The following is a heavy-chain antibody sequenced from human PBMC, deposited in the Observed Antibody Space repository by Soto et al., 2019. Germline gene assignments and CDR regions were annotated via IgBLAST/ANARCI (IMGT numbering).Heavy chain of an antibody. D-gene: IGHD1-26*01. CDR3: AIPDNPNIDPGRDFFDY. CDR1: GYTFTGYA. J-gene: IGHJ4*02. CDR2: INAGNGNT. V-gene: IGHV1-3*01. Sequence: ASVKVSCKASGYTFTGYAMHWVRQAPGQRLEWMGWINAGNGNTKYSQKFQGRVTITRDTSASTAYMELSSLRSEDTAVFYCAIPDNPNIDPGRDFFDYWGQGTLVTVSS.